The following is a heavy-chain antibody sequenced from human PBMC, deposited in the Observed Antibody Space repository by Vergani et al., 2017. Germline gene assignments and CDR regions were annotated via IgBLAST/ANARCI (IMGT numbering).Heavy chain of an antibody. V-gene: IGHV1-69*02. Sequence: QVQLVQSGAEVKKPGSSVKVSCKASGGTFSSYTISWVRQAPGQGLEWMGRIIPILGIANYAQKFQGRVTMTRNTSISTAYMELSSLRSEDTAVYYCARGVGVAGVNWFDPWGQGTLVTVSS. CDR3: ARGVGVAGVNWFDP. CDR2: IIPILGIA. J-gene: IGHJ5*02. D-gene: IGHD6-19*01. CDR1: GGTFSSYT.